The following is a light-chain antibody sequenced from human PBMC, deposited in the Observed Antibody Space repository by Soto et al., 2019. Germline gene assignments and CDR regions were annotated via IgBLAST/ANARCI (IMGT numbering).Light chain of an antibody. J-gene: IGKJ1*01. CDR1: QGISNY. Sequence: DIQMTQSPSSLSASVRDRVTITCRASQGISNYLAWYQQKPGKVPTLLIYAASTLQSGVPSRFSGSGSGTDFTLTISSLQPEDVSTYYCQKYDSAPWTFGQGTKVEIK. CDR2: AAS. CDR3: QKYDSAPWT. V-gene: IGKV1-27*01.